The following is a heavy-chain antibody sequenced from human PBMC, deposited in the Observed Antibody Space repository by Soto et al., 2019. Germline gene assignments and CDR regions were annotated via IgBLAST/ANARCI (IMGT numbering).Heavy chain of an antibody. CDR1: GYSISSGYY. J-gene: IGHJ4*02. CDR3: VRVAGSASWYETDS. Sequence: SETLSLTCAVSGYSISSGYYWGWIRQPPGKGLEWLGTTYYGASSYYNPSLRSRITILLDASPNQLSLKLSSVTAADTAVYFCVRVAGSASWYETDSWGQGILVTVSS. CDR2: TYYGASS. D-gene: IGHD6-13*01. V-gene: IGHV4-38-2*01.